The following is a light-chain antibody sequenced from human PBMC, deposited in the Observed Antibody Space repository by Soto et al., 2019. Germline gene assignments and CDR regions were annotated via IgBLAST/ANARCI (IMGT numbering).Light chain of an antibody. CDR3: SSYTSSSTRV. V-gene: IGLV2-14*03. J-gene: IGLJ1*01. CDR1: SRDVGAYDF. Sequence: QSVLTQPASVSGSPGQSITISCTGTSRDVGAYDFVSWYQQHPDKAPKLMIYEVSNRPSGVSNRFSGSKSVNTATLTISGLQAEDEADYYCSSYTSSSTRVFGTRTKVTVL. CDR2: EVS.